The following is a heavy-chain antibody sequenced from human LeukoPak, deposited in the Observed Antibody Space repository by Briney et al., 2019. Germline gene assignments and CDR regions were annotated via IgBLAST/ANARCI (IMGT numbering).Heavy chain of an antibody. D-gene: IGHD3-16*01. V-gene: IGHV3-21*01. CDR2: ISSSSSYI. CDR1: GFTFSSYS. Sequence: GGSLRLSCAASGFTFSSYSMNWVRQAPGKGPEWVSSISSSSSYIYYADSVKDRFTISRDNAKNSLYLQMNSLRAEDTAVYYCARDWGYYYYYGMDVWGQGTTVTVSS. J-gene: IGHJ6*02. CDR3: ARDWGYYYYYGMDV.